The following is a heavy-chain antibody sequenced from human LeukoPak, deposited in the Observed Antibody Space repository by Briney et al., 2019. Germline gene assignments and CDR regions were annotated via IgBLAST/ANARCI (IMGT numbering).Heavy chain of an antibody. CDR3: ARTYDFGRGPPGDAFDN. Sequence: KPGGSLRLSCAASGFTFSDYYMSWIRQAPGKGLEWVSYISSSGSTTYYADSVQGRFTISRDNAKESVFLQMNSLRADDTAVYYCARTYDFGRGPPGDAFDNWGPGTLVIVSS. CDR2: ISSSGSTT. D-gene: IGHD3-3*01. J-gene: IGHJ3*02. V-gene: IGHV3-11*04. CDR1: GFTFSDYY.